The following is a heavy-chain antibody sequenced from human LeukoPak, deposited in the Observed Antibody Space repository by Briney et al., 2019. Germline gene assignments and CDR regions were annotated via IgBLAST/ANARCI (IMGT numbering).Heavy chain of an antibody. CDR2: IKQDGSEK. D-gene: IGHD3-10*01. CDR1: GFTFSSYW. CDR3: AKDPLDYYGSGSYYDY. V-gene: IGHV3-7*01. Sequence: GGSLRLSCAASGFTFSSYWMSWVRQAPGKGLEWVANIKQDGSEKYYVDSVKGRFTISRDNAKNSLYLQMNSLRAEDTAVYYCAKDPLDYYGSGSYYDYWGQGTLVTVSS. J-gene: IGHJ4*02.